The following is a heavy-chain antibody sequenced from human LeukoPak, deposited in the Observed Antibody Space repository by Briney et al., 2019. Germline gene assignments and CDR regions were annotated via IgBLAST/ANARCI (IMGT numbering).Heavy chain of an antibody. CDR2: IYYSGST. CDR3: ARSLTGYPLDAFDI. CDR1: GGSISSYY. V-gene: IGHV4-59*01. J-gene: IGHJ3*02. D-gene: IGHD3-9*01. Sequence: SETLSLTCTVSGGSISSYYWSWIRQPPGKGLEWIGYIYYSGSTNYNPSLKSRVTISVDTSKNQFSLKLSSVTAADTAVYYCARSLTGYPLDAFDIWGQGTMVTVSS.